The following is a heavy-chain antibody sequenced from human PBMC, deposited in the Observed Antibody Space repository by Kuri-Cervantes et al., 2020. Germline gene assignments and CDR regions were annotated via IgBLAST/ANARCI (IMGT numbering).Heavy chain of an antibody. CDR2: INAGNGNT. CDR1: GYTFTSYG. J-gene: IGHJ4*02. CDR3: ARLTVTNKRTTVDY. D-gene: IGHD4-17*01. Sequence: ASVKVSCKASGYTFTSYGISWVRQAPGQGLEWMGWINAGNGNTKYSQKFQGRVTITRDTSASTAYMELSSLRSEDTAVYYCARLTVTNKRTTVDYWGQGTLVTVSS. V-gene: IGHV1-3*01.